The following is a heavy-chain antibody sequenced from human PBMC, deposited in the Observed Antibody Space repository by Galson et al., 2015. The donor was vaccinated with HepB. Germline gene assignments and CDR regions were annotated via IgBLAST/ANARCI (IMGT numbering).Heavy chain of an antibody. V-gene: IGHV3-33*01. Sequence: SLRLSCAASGFTFSSYGMHWVRQAPGKGLEWVAVIWYDGSNKYYADSVKGRFTISRYNSKNTLYLQMNSLRAEDTAVYYCARDPGYSSGWHEIGGADDAFDIWGRGTMVTVSS. J-gene: IGHJ3*02. CDR2: IWYDGSNK. D-gene: IGHD6-19*01. CDR3: ARDPGYSSGWHEIGGADDAFDI. CDR1: GFTFSSYG.